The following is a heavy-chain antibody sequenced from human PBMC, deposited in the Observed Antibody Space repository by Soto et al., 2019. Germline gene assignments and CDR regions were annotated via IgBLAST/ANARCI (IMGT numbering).Heavy chain of an antibody. Sequence: PGGPLRLSCAASGFTFSSYSMNWVRKAPGKGLEWVSSISSSSSYIYYADSVKGRFTISRDNAKNSLYLQMNSLRAEDTAVYYCARDRVVVPAAKRIYYYYMDVWGKGTTVTVSS. CDR3: ARDRVVVPAAKRIYYYYMDV. V-gene: IGHV3-21*01. CDR1: GFTFSSYS. J-gene: IGHJ6*03. CDR2: ISSSSSYI. D-gene: IGHD2-2*01.